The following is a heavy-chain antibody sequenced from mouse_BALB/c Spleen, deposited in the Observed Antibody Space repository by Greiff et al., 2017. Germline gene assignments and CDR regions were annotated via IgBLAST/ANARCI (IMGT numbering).Heavy chain of an antibody. J-gene: IGHJ2*01. D-gene: IGHD2-2*01. CDR3: ASYGYDRGFDY. CDR2: ISSGSSTI. CDR1: GFTFSSFG. Sequence: EVKLMESGGGLVQPGGSLKLSCAASGFTFSSFGMHWVRQAPEKGLEWVAYISSGSSTIYYADTVKGRFTISRDNPKNTLFLQMTSLRSEDTAMYYCASYGYDRGFDYWGQGTTLTVSS. V-gene: IGHV5-17*02.